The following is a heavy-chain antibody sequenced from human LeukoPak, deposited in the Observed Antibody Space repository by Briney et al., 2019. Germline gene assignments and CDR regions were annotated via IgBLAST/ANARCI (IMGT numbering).Heavy chain of an antibody. Sequence: PSETLSLTCTVSGGSISSSSYYWSWIRQPPGKGLEWIGYIFYSGSTNYNPSLKSRVTISVDTSKNQFSLKLSSVTAADTAVYYCASGASYSSGYQVSYWGQGTLVTVSS. J-gene: IGHJ4*02. V-gene: IGHV4-61*01. CDR2: IFYSGST. CDR1: GGSISSSSYY. D-gene: IGHD3-22*01. CDR3: ASGASYSSGYQVSY.